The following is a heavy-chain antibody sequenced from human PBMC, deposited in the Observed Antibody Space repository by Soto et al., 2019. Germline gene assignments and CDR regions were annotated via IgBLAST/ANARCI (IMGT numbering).Heavy chain of an antibody. CDR1: GFTFSSNA. CDR2: ISYDGSNK. CDR3: ARSGPPYYYDSSAPSAFDI. Sequence: PGGSLRLSCAASGFTFSSNAMHWVRQAPGKGLEWVAVISYDGSNKYYADSVKGRFTISRDNSKNTLYLQMNSLRAEDTAVYYCARSGPPYYYDSSAPSAFDIWGQGTMVTVSS. D-gene: IGHD3-22*01. J-gene: IGHJ3*02. V-gene: IGHV3-30-3*01.